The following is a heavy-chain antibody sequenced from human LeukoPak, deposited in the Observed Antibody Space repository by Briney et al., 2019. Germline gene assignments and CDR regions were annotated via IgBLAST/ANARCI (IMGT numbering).Heavy chain of an antibody. CDR3: ARGHLGYSFDY. CDR1: GFTFSTYS. CDR2: ISSAGSTI. Sequence: PGGSLRLSCSPSGFTFSTYSMYWVRQAPGKGLEWVSYISSAGSTIYYADSVKGRFTVSRDNAKNSLYLEMNTLRAEDTAVYYCARGHLGYSFDYWGQGTLVTVSS. J-gene: IGHJ4*02. V-gene: IGHV3-48*04. D-gene: IGHD3-22*01.